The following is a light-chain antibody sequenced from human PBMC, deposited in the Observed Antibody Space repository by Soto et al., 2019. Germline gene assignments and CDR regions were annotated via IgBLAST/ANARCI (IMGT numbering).Light chain of an antibody. CDR3: QQFNSYPT. CDR2: DAS. V-gene: IGKV1-13*02. Sequence: AIQLTQSPSSLSASVGDRVTITCRASQGISSALAWYQQKPGKAPKLLIYDASSLESGVPSRFSGSGSGTDFTLTISSLQPEDFATYYCQQFNSYPTFGQGTRLRL. J-gene: IGKJ5*01. CDR1: QGISSA.